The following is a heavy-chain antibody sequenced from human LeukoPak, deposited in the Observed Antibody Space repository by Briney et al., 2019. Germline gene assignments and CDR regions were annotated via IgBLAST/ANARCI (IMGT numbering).Heavy chain of an antibody. D-gene: IGHD4-17*01. Sequence: SETLSLTCTVSGGSISSYYWSWIRQPPGKGLEWIGYIYYSGSTNYNPSLKSRVTTSVDTSKNQFSLKLSSVTAADTAVYYCARGDYGDYVSVDYWGQGTLVTVSS. V-gene: IGHV4-59*01. CDR1: GGSISSYY. J-gene: IGHJ4*02. CDR2: IYYSGST. CDR3: ARGDYGDYVSVDY.